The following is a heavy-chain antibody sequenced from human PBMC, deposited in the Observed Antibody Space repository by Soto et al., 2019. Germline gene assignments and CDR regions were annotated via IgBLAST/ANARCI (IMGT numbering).Heavy chain of an antibody. Sequence: GGSLRLSCAASGFTFSSYWMHWVRQAPGKGLVWVSRINSDGSSTSYADSVKGRFTISRDNAKNTLYLQMNSLRAEDTAVYYCARGPVSQAVMDRYYYYGMDVWGQGTTVTVSS. J-gene: IGHJ6*02. D-gene: IGHD2-21*01. CDR1: GFTFSSYW. CDR2: INSDGSST. CDR3: ARGPVSQAVMDRYYYYGMDV. V-gene: IGHV3-74*01.